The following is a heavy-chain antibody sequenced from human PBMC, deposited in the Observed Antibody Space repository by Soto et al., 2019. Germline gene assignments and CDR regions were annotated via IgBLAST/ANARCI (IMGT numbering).Heavy chain of an antibody. D-gene: IGHD6-13*01. J-gene: IGHJ6*02. Sequence: GESLKISCKGSGYSFTSYWISWVRQMPGTGLEWMGRIDPSDSYTNYSPSFQGHVTISADKSISTAYLQWSRLKASDTDMYYCARQDSSSWIGRQYDYYGMDVWGQGTTVTSP. V-gene: IGHV5-10-1*01. CDR3: ARQDSSSWIGRQYDYYGMDV. CDR2: IDPSDSYT. CDR1: GYSFTSYW.